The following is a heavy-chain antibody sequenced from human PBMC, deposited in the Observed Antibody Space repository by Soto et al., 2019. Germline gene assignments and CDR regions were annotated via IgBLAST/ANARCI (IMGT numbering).Heavy chain of an antibody. D-gene: IGHD3-3*01. CDR2: INPATGAA. CDR1: GYPVTAYY. CDR3: ARGGGVGVAGSAAFGM. Sequence: QLHLVQSGAVVKKPGASVTVSCSASGYPVTAYYMHWVRQAPGRGLEWMGGINPATGAARYTQTVQGGVTIARDAATITVFMQLSGLTSEDTAVFYCARGGGVGVAGSAAFGMWGQGTLVTVSS. J-gene: IGHJ3*02. V-gene: IGHV1-46*01.